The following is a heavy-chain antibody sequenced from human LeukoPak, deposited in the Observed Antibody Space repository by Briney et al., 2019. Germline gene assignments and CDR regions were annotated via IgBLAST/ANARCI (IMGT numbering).Heavy chain of an antibody. Sequence: PSETLSLTCTVSGGSISFSSDYWGWIRQPPGKGLEWIVDIYYSGTTNYNPSLKSRVTMSVDTSKNQFSLKLNSATAADTAVYYCARRLSTRSYYLDDWGQGTLVTVSS. CDR2: IYYSGTT. CDR3: ARRLSTRSYYLDD. V-gene: IGHV4-39*01. J-gene: IGHJ4*02. D-gene: IGHD2/OR15-2a*01. CDR1: GGSISFSSDY.